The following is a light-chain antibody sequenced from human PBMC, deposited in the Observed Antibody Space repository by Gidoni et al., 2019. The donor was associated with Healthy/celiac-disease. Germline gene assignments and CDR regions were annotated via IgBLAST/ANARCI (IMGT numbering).Light chain of an antibody. CDR1: QSVSSSY. CDR2: GAS. J-gene: IGKJ4*01. CDR3: QQDYNLLT. Sequence: PGERVTLSCRASQSVSSSYLTWYQQKPGQAPRLLIYGASTRATSIPARFRGSGSGTDFTLTISSLQPEDFAVYYCQQDYNLLTFGGGTKVEIK. V-gene: IGKV3D-7*01.